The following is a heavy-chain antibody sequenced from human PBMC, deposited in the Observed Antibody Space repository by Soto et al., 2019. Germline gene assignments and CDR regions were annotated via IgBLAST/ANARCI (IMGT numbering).Heavy chain of an antibody. Sequence: GGSLRLSCAASGFTFSSYAMHWVRQAPGKRLEWVAVISYDGSNKYYADSVKGRFTISRDNSKNTLYLQMNSLRAEDTAVYYCARDQRAMSTNYYYYGMDVWGQGTTVTVSS. V-gene: IGHV3-30-3*01. CDR1: GFTFSSYA. D-gene: IGHD2-2*01. CDR2: ISYDGSNK. CDR3: ARDQRAMSTNYYYYGMDV. J-gene: IGHJ6*02.